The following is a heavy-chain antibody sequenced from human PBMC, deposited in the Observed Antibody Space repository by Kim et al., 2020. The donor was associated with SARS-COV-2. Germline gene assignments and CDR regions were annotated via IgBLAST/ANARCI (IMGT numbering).Heavy chain of an antibody. CDR3: AKDSIRDIVGATGWFDP. Sequence: GGSLRLSCAASGFTFSSYGMHWVRQASGKGLEWVAVIWYDGSNKYYADSVKGRFTISRDNSKNTLYLQMNSLRAEDTAVYYCAKDSIRDIVGATGWFDPWGQGTLVTVSS. CDR1: GFTFSSYG. V-gene: IGHV3-33*06. J-gene: IGHJ5*02. CDR2: IWYDGSNK. D-gene: IGHD1-26*01.